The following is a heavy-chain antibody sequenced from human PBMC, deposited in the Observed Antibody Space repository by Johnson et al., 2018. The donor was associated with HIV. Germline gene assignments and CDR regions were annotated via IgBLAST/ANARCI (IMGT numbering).Heavy chain of an antibody. CDR3: ARESAASELRYFDWLGMSIFAFDI. Sequence: QMLLVESGGALVKPGGSLRLSCAASGFTFSSYAIHWVRQAPGKGLEWVAILWYDGTTAFYADSVKGRFTISRDNAKNSLYLQMNSLRAEDTALYYCARESAASELRYFDWLGMSIFAFDIWGQGTMVTVSS. CDR2: LWYDGTTA. V-gene: IGHV3-33*08. J-gene: IGHJ3*02. CDR1: GFTFSSYA. D-gene: IGHD3-9*01.